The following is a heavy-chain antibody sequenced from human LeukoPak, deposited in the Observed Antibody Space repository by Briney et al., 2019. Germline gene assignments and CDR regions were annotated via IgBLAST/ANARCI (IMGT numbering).Heavy chain of an antibody. J-gene: IGHJ4*02. CDR2: INHSGST. CDR1: GGSFSGYY. Sequence: PSETLSLTCAVYGGSFSGYYWSWIRQPPGKGLEWIGEINHSGSTNYNPSLKSRVTISVDTSKNQFSLKLSSVTAADTAVYYCARGRGYSSSKLDYWGQGTLVTVSS. CDR3: ARGRGYSSSKLDY. D-gene: IGHD4-11*01. V-gene: IGHV4-34*01.